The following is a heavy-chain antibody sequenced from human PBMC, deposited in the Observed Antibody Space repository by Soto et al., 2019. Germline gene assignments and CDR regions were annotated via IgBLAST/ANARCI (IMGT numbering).Heavy chain of an antibody. J-gene: IGHJ4*02. CDR2: VRREVYGATT. CDR1: GFDFENYA. Sequence: VQLAESGGDLVQPGRSLRLSCTASGFDFENYAMSWFRQAPGKGLEWVGFVRREVYGATTEYAASVKGRFSISRDDSKSIGYLQMNSLQADDTGVYYCTRGDAGDYWGQGTLVTVSS. CDR3: TRGDAGDY. V-gene: IGHV3-49*03.